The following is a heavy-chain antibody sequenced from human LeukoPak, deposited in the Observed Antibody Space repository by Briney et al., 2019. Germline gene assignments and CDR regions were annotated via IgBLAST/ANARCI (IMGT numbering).Heavy chain of an antibody. J-gene: IGHJ5*02. V-gene: IGHV3-30*04. CDR3: ARDVVPAAMSGWFDP. Sequence: PGGSLRLSCAASGFTFSSYAMHWVRQAPGKGLEWVAVISYDGSNKYYADSVKGRFTISRDNSKNTLYLQMNSLRAEDTAVYYCARDVVPAAMSGWFDPWGQGTLVTVSS. D-gene: IGHD2-2*01. CDR2: ISYDGSNK. CDR1: GFTFSSYA.